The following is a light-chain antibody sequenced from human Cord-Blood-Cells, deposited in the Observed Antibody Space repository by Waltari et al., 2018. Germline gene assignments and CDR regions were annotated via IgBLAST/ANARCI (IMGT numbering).Light chain of an antibody. V-gene: IGLV3-25*03. J-gene: IGLJ3*02. CDR3: QSADSSGTWV. Sequence: SYELTQPPSVSVSPGQTARNTCPGDALPKQYPYWYQQKPGQAPVLVIYKDSERPSGIPERFSGSSSGTTVTLTISGVQAEDEADYYCQSADSSGTWVFGGGTKLTVL. CDR2: KDS. CDR1: ALPKQY.